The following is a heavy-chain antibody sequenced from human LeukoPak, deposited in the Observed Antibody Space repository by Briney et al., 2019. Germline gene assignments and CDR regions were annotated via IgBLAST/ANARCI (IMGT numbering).Heavy chain of an antibody. CDR2: FHYYSGST. CDR1: GGSISSSGDY. Sequence: SETLSLTCIVSGGSISSSGDYWGWIRQAPGKGLEWIGSFHYYSGSTYYSPSLKSRVSISVDTSKNQFSLKVNSVTAADTAVYYCASPHSNGPYCYDYWGQGTLVTVSS. D-gene: IGHD2/OR15-2a*01. J-gene: IGHJ4*02. V-gene: IGHV4-39*01. CDR3: ASPHSNGPYCYDY.